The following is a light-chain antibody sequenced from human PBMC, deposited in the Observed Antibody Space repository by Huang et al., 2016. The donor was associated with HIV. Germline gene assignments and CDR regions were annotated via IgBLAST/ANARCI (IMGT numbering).Light chain of an antibody. V-gene: IGKV1-5*01. CDR1: QSISSW. CDR3: QQYNSYPWT. Sequence: DIQMTQSPSTLSASVGDRVTITCRASQSISSWLAWYQQKPGKAPKLLIYDASSLERGVPSRFSGSGSGTEFTLTINSLQPENFATYYCQQYNSYPWTFGQGTKVEVK. J-gene: IGKJ1*01. CDR2: DAS.